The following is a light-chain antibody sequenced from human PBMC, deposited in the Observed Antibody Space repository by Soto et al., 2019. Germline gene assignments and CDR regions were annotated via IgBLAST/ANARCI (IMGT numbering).Light chain of an antibody. CDR1: QYISNY. V-gene: IGKV1-39*01. J-gene: IGKJ2*01. CDR2: TAS. CDR3: QQSYSSPPT. Sequence: DIKMTQSPSSLSASVGDRVTITCRASQYISNYLNWYQQKSGTAPKLLIHTASTLQSGVPSRFSGRGSGPDFTLTISSVQHDGFAIYFCQQSYSSPPTFGQGTTLEIK.